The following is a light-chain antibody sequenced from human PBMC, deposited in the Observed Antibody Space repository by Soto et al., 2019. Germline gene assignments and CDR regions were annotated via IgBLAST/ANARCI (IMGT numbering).Light chain of an antibody. Sequence: QSALTQPASVSGSVGQSITISCTGSSSDIGDYGYVSWYQQHPGKAPKLMIFEVSNRPSGVSNRFSGSKSGNTASLTISGLQAEDEADYNCSSYTSSNSFLFGGGTKLTVL. CDR2: EVS. V-gene: IGLV2-14*01. CDR1: SSDIGDYGY. CDR3: SSYTSSNSFL. J-gene: IGLJ2*01.